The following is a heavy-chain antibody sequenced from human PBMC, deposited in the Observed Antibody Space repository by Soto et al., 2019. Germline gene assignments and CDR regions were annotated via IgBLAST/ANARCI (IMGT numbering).Heavy chain of an antibody. D-gene: IGHD6-19*01. CDR2: IYWDDDK. V-gene: IGHV2-5*02. J-gene: IGHJ4*01. CDR1: GFSLSTRGVG. Sequence: QITLKESGPTLVKPTQTLTLTCTFSGFSLSTRGVGVGWIRQPPGKALEWLALIYWDDDKRYSPSLKSRLTITKDTSKNQVVLTMTNVDPVDTATYYCAHDSSDWYGFDYRGHGTLVTVSS. CDR3: AHDSSDWYGFDY.